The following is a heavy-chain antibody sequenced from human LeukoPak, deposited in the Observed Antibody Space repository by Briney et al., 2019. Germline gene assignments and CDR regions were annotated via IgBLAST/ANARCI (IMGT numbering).Heavy chain of an antibody. V-gene: IGHV3-48*03. CDR1: GFTLSNAW. J-gene: IGHJ4*02. D-gene: IGHD4-23*01. Sequence: PGGSLRLSCTASGFTLSNAWMNWVRQAPGKGLEWVSYISSSGSTRYYADSVKGRFTISRDNAKNSLYLQMNSLRAEDTAVYYCAREGVTVVTRHLDYWGQGTLVTVSS. CDR3: AREGVTVVTRHLDY. CDR2: ISSSGSTR.